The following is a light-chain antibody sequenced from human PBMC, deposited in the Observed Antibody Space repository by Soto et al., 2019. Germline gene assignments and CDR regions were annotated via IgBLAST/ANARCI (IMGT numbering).Light chain of an antibody. CDR1: QSVSSN. Sequence: EIVMTHSPATLSVSPGERATLSCRASQSVSSNLARYQQKHGQAPRILIYDASARATGITARFSGSGSGTEFTLTISSLQYEDFAVYYCQQYGSSRTFGQGTKVDIK. V-gene: IGKV3-15*01. CDR3: QQYGSSRT. J-gene: IGKJ1*01. CDR2: DAS.